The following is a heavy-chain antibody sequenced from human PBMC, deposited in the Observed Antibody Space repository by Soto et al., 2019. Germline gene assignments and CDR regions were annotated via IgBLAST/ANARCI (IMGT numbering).Heavy chain of an antibody. Sequence: ASVKVSCKASGYTFTGYYMHWVRQAPGQGLEWMGWINPNSGGTNYAQKFQGWVTMTRDTSISTAYMELSRLRSEDTAVYYCARSYCSGGSCYWSFDYWGQGTLVTVSS. CDR1: GYTFTGYY. J-gene: IGHJ4*02. CDR2: INPNSGGT. CDR3: ARSYCSGGSCYWSFDY. D-gene: IGHD2-15*01. V-gene: IGHV1-2*04.